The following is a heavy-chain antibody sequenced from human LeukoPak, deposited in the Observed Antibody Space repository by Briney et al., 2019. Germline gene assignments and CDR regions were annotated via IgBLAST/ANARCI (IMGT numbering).Heavy chain of an antibody. J-gene: IGHJ4*02. V-gene: IGHV3-53*01. Sequence: PGGSLRLSCAASGFSVSSNYMTWVRQAPGKGLEWVSVIYSGGNTYYADSVKDRFTISRDNSKNTLYLQMNSLRAEDTAVYYCARARIRSSWYFDYWGQGTLVTVSS. CDR2: IYSGGNT. CDR1: GFSVSSNY. CDR3: ARARIRSSWYFDY. D-gene: IGHD6-13*01.